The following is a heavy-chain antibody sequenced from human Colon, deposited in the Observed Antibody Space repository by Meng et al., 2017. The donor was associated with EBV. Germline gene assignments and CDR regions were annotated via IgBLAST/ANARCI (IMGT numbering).Heavy chain of an antibody. CDR2: IYHSGST. V-gene: IGHV4-4*02. Sequence: QVHLQDSGPGLCKPSETLSLTCAVSGGSISSVYWWTWVRQSPGKGLEWIGEIYHSGSTNYNPSLKSRVTISVDKSKNQFSLKLTSVTAADTAVYYCARGGYYSFDYWGQRTLVTVSS. CDR3: ARGGYYSFDY. J-gene: IGHJ4*02. D-gene: IGHD5-18*01. CDR1: GGSISSVYW.